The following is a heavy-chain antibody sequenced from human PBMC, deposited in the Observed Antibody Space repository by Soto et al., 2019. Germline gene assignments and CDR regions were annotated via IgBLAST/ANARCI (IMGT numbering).Heavy chain of an antibody. V-gene: IGHV4-61*08. J-gene: IGHJ4*02. CDR1: GGSVSTADWY. CDR3: AREAGGFGYRN. D-gene: IGHD5-18*01. Sequence: SETLSLTCTVSGGSVSTADWYWSWIRQPPGKGLEWIAYIFNSGSAKYNPSLRSRVTISVDTSKNRFSLKLSSVTAADTAVYYCAREAGGFGYRNWGQGTLVTVSS. CDR2: IFNSGSA.